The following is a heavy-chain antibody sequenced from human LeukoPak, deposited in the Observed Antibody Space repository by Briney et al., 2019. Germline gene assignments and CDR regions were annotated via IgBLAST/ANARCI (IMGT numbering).Heavy chain of an antibody. CDR1: GYTFTGYY. J-gene: IGHJ4*02. V-gene: IGHV1-2*02. CDR3: ARDRDGYNPFDY. CDR2: ISPNSGGT. Sequence: GASVKVSCKASGYTFTGYYMHWVRQAPGQGLEWMGWISPNSGGTNFAQKFHGRVTMTRDTSISTAYMELSSLRSDDTAVYYCARDRDGYNPFDYWGQGTLVTVSS. D-gene: IGHD5-24*01.